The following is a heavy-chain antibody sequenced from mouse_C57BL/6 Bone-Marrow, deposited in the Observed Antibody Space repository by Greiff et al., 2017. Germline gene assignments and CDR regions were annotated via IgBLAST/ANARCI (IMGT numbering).Heavy chain of an antibody. Sequence: QVQLKQSGAELVRPGASVKLSGKASGYTFTSYGISWVKQRTGQGLEWIGKIYPRSGNTDYNEKFKGKATLTADKSSSTAYMELRSLTSEDSAVYCCASCPIATVVATPYWYFDVWGPGTTVTVSS. V-gene: IGHV1-81*01. CDR2: IYPRSGNT. D-gene: IGHD1-1*01. CDR3: ASCPIATVVATPYWYFDV. CDR1: GYTFTSYG. J-gene: IGHJ1*01.